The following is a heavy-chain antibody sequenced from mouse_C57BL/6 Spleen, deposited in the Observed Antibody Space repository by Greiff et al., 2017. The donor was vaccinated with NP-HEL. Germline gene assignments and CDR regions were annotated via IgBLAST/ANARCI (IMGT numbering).Heavy chain of an antibody. CDR3: TRGGGLRLQFAY. CDR1: GYTFTDYE. J-gene: IGHJ3*01. Sequence: QVQLQQSGAELVRPGASVTLSCKASGYTFTDYEMHWVKQTPVHGLEWIGAIDPETGGTAYNQKFKGKAILTADKSSSTAYMELRSLTSEDSAVYYCTRGGGLRLQFAYWGQGTLVTVSA. D-gene: IGHD3-2*02. CDR2: IDPETGGT. V-gene: IGHV1-15*01.